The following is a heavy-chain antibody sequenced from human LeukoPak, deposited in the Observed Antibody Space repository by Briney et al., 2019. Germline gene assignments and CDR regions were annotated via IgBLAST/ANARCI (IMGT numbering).Heavy chain of an antibody. J-gene: IGHJ3*02. D-gene: IGHD2-2*01. CDR2: IYSGDDT. CDR3: ARDQGDGYCTNTGCSHGFDI. CDR1: GFSVGTNY. V-gene: IGHV3-53*05. Sequence: GGSLRLSCAASGFSVGTNYMAWVRQAPGKGLEWVSVIYSGDDTYYTDSVKGRFTISRESSKNTLDLQMNGLRPEDTAVYYCARDQGDGYCTNTGCSHGFDIWGQGTMVTVSS.